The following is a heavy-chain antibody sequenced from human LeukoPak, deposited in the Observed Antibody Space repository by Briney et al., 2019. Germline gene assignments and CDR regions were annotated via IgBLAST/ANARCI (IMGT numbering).Heavy chain of an antibody. CDR2: IRPDGTEK. V-gene: IGHV3-7*01. Sequence: GGSLRLSCAASGFTFSGYALHWVRQAPGKGLEWVASIRPDGTEKYYLDSVKGRFTISKDNAKDSLFLQMNSLRGEDTAVYYCARLQGAYTTYDYWGQGTLVTVSS. J-gene: IGHJ4*02. D-gene: IGHD2/OR15-2a*01. CDR3: ARLQGAYTTYDY. CDR1: GFTFSGYA.